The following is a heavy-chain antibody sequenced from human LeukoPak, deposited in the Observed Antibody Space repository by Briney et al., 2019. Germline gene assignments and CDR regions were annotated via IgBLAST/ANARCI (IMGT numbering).Heavy chain of an antibody. Sequence: TGGSLRLSCVVSGITFSSYEMNWVRQAPGKGLEWVSYISTSGSTIYYADSVKGRFTISRDNAKNSLYLQMNGLRAEDTAIYYCASPQWLAFWGRGTLVTVSS. D-gene: IGHD6-19*01. V-gene: IGHV3-48*03. CDR2: ISTSGSTI. CDR3: ASPQWLAF. J-gene: IGHJ4*02. CDR1: GITFSSYE.